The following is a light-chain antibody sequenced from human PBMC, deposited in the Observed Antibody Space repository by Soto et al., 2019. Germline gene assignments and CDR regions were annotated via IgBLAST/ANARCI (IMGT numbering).Light chain of an antibody. CDR3: MQALQTPYT. Sequence: EIVMTQSPPSLTVTPGEPACISCRSSQRLLHSNGNNFLDWYLQKPGQSPQLLIYLGFNRASGVPDRVSGSGAGTDFTLKISRVEAEDVGVYYCMQALQTPYTFGQGTKLEIK. V-gene: IGKV2-28*01. J-gene: IGKJ2*01. CDR1: QRLLHSNGNNF. CDR2: LGF.